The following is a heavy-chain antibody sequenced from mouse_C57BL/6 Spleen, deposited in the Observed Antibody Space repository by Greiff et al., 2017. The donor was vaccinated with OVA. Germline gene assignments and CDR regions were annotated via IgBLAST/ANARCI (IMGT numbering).Heavy chain of an antibody. D-gene: IGHD2-4*01. V-gene: IGHV1-64*01. Sequence: QVQLQQPGAELVKPGASLKLSCTASGFTFTRYWMHWVQQRPGQGLEWVGKIHNNSGSINYNEKFKSKSTLTVDKSSSSAYMQLSSLTSEDSAVDYCARRWYYDDYWGQGTTLTVSS. J-gene: IGHJ2*01. CDR2: IHNNSGSI. CDR1: GFTFTRYW. CDR3: ARRWYYDDY.